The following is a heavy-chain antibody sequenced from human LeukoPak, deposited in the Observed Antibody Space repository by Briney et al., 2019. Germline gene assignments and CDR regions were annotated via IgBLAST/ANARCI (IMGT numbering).Heavy chain of an antibody. V-gene: IGHV3-23*01. CDR1: GFPFGSYV. CDR2: IRGGGGTT. CDR3: VKFREVSGYLSRTPKGHYDMDV. J-gene: IGHJ6*02. Sequence: GGSLRLSCEASGFPFGSYVMSWVRQAPGKGLEWVSAIRGGGGTTYYADSVKGRFSISRDNFKDTLYLQMNSLRVEDTAKYYCVKFREVSGYLSRTPKGHYDMDVWGQGTTVMVSS. D-gene: IGHD3-22*01.